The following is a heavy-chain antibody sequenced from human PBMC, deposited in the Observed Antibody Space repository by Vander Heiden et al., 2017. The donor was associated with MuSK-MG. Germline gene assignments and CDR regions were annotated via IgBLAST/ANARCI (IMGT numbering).Heavy chain of an antibody. D-gene: IGHD6-19*01. J-gene: IGHJ4*02. V-gene: IGHV3-43*01. CDR1: GFTFDDYT. CDR3: AKDHRASGWYGPDY. CDR2: ISWDGGST. Sequence: EVQLVESGGVVVQPGGSLSLSCAASGFTFDDYTMHWVRQAPGKGLEWVSLISWDGGSTYYADAVKGRFTISRDNSKNALYLQMNSMRTEETALYYCAKDHRASGWYGPDYWGQGTMVTVSS.